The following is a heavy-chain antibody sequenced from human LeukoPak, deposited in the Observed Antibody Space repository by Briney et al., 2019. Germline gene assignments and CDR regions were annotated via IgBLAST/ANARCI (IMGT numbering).Heavy chain of an antibody. V-gene: IGHV1-18*01. J-gene: IGHJ4*02. CDR1: GYTFTDYL. Sequence: ASVKVSCKASGYTFTDYLINWMRQAPGQGVEWMGWISPYNSDTNYEQKFQGRVTMNTDTSTGTAYMELRSLRSDDTAMYFCARAISPKRYSSGLGAFVYWGQGTLVTVSS. CDR2: ISPYNSDT. D-gene: IGHD2-8*02. CDR3: ARAISPKRYSSGLGAFVY.